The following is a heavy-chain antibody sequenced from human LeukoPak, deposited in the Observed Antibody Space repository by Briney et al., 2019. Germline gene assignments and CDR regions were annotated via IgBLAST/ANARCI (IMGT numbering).Heavy chain of an antibody. Sequence: SETLSLTCTASGGSISSYYWSWIRQPAGKGLEWIGRIYTSGSTNYNPSLKSRVTISVDTSKNQFSLKLSSVTAADTAVYYCAREKLTQQPYMDVWGKGTTVTVSS. CDR3: AREKLTQQPYMDV. J-gene: IGHJ6*03. V-gene: IGHV4-4*07. D-gene: IGHD6-13*01. CDR1: GGSISSYY. CDR2: IYTSGST.